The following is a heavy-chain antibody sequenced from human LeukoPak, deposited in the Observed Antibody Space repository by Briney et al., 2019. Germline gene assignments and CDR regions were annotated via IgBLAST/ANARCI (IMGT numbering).Heavy chain of an antibody. CDR1: GFTFSSYA. CDR3: ARTSSSGHDHY. D-gene: IGHD6-19*01. J-gene: IGHJ4*02. V-gene: IGHV3-23*01. Sequence: PGGSLRLSCAASGFTFSSYAMSWVRQAPGKGLEWVLAISGSGGSTYYADSVKGRFTISRDNSKNTLYLQMNSLRAEDTAVYYCARTSSSGHDHYWGQGTLVTVSS. CDR2: ISGSGGST.